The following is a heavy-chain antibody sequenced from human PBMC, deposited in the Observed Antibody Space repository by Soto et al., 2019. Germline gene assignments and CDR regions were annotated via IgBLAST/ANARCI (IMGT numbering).Heavy chain of an antibody. D-gene: IGHD3-16*01. Sequence: QVQLVQSGAEVKKPGASVKVSCKASGYTFTSYGISWVRQAPGQGLEWMGWINPYNGNTNYAQKHQGRVTRTTDTSTNPAYMELRSLRSDDTAVYYCASDWFGIDYWGQGTLVTVSS. CDR3: ASDWFGIDY. CDR1: GYTFTSYG. V-gene: IGHV1-18*01. J-gene: IGHJ4*02. CDR2: INPYNGNT.